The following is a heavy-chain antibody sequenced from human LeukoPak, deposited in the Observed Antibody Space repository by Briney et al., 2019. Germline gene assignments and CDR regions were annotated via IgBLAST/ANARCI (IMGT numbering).Heavy chain of an antibody. D-gene: IGHD1-14*01. V-gene: IGHV1-8*03. J-gene: IGHJ6*03. Sequence: ASVKVSCKASGYTFTSYDINWVRQATGQGLEWMGWMNPNSGNTGYAQKFQGRVTITRNTSISTAYMELSSLRSEDTAVYYCARAPRVRNRPSSGSYYYYYMDVWGKGTTVTVSS. CDR3: ARAPRVRNRPSSGSYYYYYMDV. CDR1: GYTFTSYD. CDR2: MNPNSGNT.